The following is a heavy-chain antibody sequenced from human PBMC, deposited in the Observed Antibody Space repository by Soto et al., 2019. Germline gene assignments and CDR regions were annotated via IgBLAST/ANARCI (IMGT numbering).Heavy chain of an antibody. CDR3: ARAGEDIVVVPAAIQLSYYYYGMDV. CDR1: GFIFSNYA. Sequence: VLLLESGGGLVQPGVSLRLSCAASGFIFSNYAMFWVRQAPGKGLEWVAVIWYDGSNKYYADSVKGRFTISRDNSKNTLYLQMNSLRAEDTAVYYCARAGEDIVVVPAAIQLSYYYYGMDVWGQGTTVTVSS. J-gene: IGHJ6*02. V-gene: IGHV3-33*08. D-gene: IGHD2-2*02. CDR2: IWYDGSNK.